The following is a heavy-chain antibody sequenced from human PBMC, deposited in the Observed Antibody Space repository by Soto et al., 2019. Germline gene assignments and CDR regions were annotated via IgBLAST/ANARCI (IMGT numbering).Heavy chain of an antibody. Sequence: SETLSLTCAVYGGSFSGYYWSWIRQPPGKGLEWIGEINHSGSTNYNPSLKSRVTISVDTSKNQFSLKLSSVTAADTAVYYCARTVLRRITMVRGVIGYWGQGTLVTVSS. J-gene: IGHJ4*02. D-gene: IGHD3-10*01. CDR3: ARTVLRRITMVRGVIGY. CDR2: INHSGST. V-gene: IGHV4-34*01. CDR1: GGSFSGYY.